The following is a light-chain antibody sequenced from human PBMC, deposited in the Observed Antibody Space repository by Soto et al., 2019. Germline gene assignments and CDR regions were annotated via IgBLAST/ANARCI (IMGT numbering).Light chain of an antibody. Sequence: EVVMTQSPATLSVSPGERATLSCRASQSVSSDLAWYQQKPGQAPRLLIYGASIRVTGIPARFSARGSGTDFTLTISSLQSEDFAVYYCQQYYNWPPLTFGGGTRVEIK. CDR1: QSVSSD. CDR2: GAS. V-gene: IGKV3D-15*01. J-gene: IGKJ4*01. CDR3: QQYYNWPPLT.